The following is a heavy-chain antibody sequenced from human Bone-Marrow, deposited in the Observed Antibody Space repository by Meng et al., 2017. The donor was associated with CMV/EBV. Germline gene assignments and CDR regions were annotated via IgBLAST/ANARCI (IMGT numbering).Heavy chain of an antibody. V-gene: IGHV1-69*05. D-gene: IGHD1-1*01. CDR2: IIPIFGTA. J-gene: IGHJ3*02. Sequence: SVKVSCKASGGTFSSYAISWVRQAPGQGLEWMGGIIPIFGTAHYAQKFQDTVTITTDEFTSTAYMELSSLRSEDTAVYYCARRNSGATDALDIWGQGTKVTVSS. CDR3: ARRNSGATDALDI. CDR1: GGTFSSYA.